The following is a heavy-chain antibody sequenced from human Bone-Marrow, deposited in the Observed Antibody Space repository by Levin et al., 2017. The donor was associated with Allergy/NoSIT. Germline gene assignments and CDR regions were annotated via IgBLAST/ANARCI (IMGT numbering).Heavy chain of an antibody. CDR3: AKDSFGSPSYYYYGMDV. CDR1: GFTFDDYA. V-gene: IGHV3-9*01. D-gene: IGHD3-10*01. CDR2: ISWNSGSI. Sequence: PGGSLRLSCAASGFTFDDYAMHWVRQAPGKGLEWVSGISWNSGSIGYADSVKGRFTISRDNAKNSLYLQMNSLRAEDTALYYCAKDSFGSPSYYYYGMDVWGQGTTVTVSS. J-gene: IGHJ6*02.